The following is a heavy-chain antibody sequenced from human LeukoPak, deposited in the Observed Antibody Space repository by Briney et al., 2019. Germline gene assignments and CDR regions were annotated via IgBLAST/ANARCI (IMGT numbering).Heavy chain of an antibody. J-gene: IGHJ3*02. CDR2: ISFDGNNK. CDR1: GFTFSNYG. CDR3: AKDKAAGGTRGFDI. V-gene: IGHV3-30*18. Sequence: GGSLRLSCAASGFTFSNYGMDWVRQAPGKGLEWVAGISFDGNNKNYADSVKGRFTISRDNSKNTLHLQMNSLRAEDTAVYFCAKDKAAGGTRGFDIWGQGTMVTVSS. D-gene: IGHD6-13*01.